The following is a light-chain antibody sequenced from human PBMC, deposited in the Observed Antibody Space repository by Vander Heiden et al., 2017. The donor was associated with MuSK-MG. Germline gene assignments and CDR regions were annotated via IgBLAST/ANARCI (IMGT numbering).Light chain of an antibody. V-gene: IGKV1-39*01. J-gene: IGKJ1*01. CDR3: QQNDITRT. CDR2: AAS. CDR1: QTIANF. Sequence: DIQMTQSPSSLSASVGDRVTITCRASQTIANFLNWYQQKPGRAPNLLIYAASTLQTGVPSRFSGNGSGTDFALTISSLQPEDFATYYCQQNDITRTCARGTKVEVK.